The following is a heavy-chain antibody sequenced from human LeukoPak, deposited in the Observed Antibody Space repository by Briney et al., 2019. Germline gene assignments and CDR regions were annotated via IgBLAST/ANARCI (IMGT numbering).Heavy chain of an antibody. J-gene: IGHJ3*02. CDR3: ARGARYCSSTSCYSDDAFDI. CDR2: IYSGGST. V-gene: IGHV3-66*02. Sequence: GGSLRLSCAASGFTVSSNYMSWVRQAPGKGLEWVSVIYSGGSTYYADSVKGRFTISRDNSKNTLYLQVNSLRAEDTAVYYCARGARYCSSTSCYSDDAFDIWGQGTMVTVSS. CDR1: GFTVSSNY. D-gene: IGHD2-2*01.